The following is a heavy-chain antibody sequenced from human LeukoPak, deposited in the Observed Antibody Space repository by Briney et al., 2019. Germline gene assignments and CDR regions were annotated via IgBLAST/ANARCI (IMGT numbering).Heavy chain of an antibody. V-gene: IGHV3-33*01. CDR1: RFTFSNDG. CDR3: AREYGRSWYFTDY. CDR2: IWYDGSSK. D-gene: IGHD6-13*01. Sequence: GGSLRLSCAASRFTFSNDGMHWARQAPGKGLEWLSVIWYDGSSKNYADSVKGRFTISRDNTKNTLYLQISSLRGEDTAVYYYAREYGRSWYFTDYWGEGTLVTVSS. J-gene: IGHJ4*02.